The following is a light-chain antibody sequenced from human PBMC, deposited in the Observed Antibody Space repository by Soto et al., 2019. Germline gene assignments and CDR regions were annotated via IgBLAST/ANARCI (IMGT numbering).Light chain of an antibody. CDR2: EVS. J-gene: IGKJ5*01. Sequence: GEPSTISCKSSQSLLHITGETFLFWYLQKPGQSPQLLIYEVSTRVSGVPDRFSGSGSGTEFTLEIRPGETDYVGIYYCMQSTQLPPSFGQGTRLEI. CDR3: MQSTQLPPS. V-gene: IGKV2D-29*02. CDR1: QSLLHITGETF.